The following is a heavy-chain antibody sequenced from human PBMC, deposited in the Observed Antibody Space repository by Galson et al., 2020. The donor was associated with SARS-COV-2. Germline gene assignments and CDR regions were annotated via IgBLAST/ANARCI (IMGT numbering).Heavy chain of an antibody. J-gene: IGHJ5*02. CDR3: ARAPWPAAAGKVGSWFDP. CDR2: INHSGST. D-gene: IGHD6-13*01. Sequence: ETSETLSLTCAVYGGSFSGYYWSWIRQPPGKGLEWIGEINHSGSTNYNPSLKSRVTISVDTSKNQFSLKLSSVTAADTAVYYCARAPWPAAAGKVGSWFDPWGQGTLVTVSS. CDR1: GGSFSGYY. V-gene: IGHV4-34*01.